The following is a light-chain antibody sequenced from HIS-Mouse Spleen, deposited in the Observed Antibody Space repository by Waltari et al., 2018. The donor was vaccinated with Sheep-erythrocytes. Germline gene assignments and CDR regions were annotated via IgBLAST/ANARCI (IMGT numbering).Light chain of an antibody. CDR1: QGVLYSSNNKNY. CDR3: QQYYSTLT. Sequence: DIVMTQSPDSLAVSLGARATINCKSSQGVLYSSNNKNYLAWYQQKPGQPPKLLIYWASTRESGVPDRFSGSGSGTDFTLTISSLQAEDVAVYYCQQYYSTLTFGGGTKVEIK. V-gene: IGKV4-1*01. CDR2: WAS. J-gene: IGKJ4*01.